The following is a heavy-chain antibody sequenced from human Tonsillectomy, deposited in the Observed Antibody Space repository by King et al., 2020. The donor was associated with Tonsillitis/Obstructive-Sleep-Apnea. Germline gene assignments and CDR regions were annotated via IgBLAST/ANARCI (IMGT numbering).Heavy chain of an antibody. CDR1: GFTFSSYS. J-gene: IGHJ4*02. CDR3: ARAGQWLAPGGGYYFDY. Sequence: VQLAESGGGLVQPGGSLRLSCSASGFTFSSYSMKWVRQAPGEGLEWVSDIMSSSSTIYYAVSVKGRFTISAENAKNSLYLQMNSLRDEGTAGCYCARAGQWLAPGGGYYFDYWGQGTLVTVSS. V-gene: IGHV3-48*02. D-gene: IGHD6-19*01. CDR2: IMSSSSTI.